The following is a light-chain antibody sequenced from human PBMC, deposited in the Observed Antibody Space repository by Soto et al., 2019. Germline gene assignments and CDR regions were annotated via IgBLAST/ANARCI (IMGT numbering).Light chain of an antibody. CDR2: EVN. CDR3: SSYTSSSTLDV. V-gene: IGLV2-11*01. Sequence: QSALTQPRSVSGSPGQSVAISCTGTSRDIDAYDYVSWYQQHPGKAPKLLISEVNKRPSGVSYRFSGSKAGNTASLTISGLQVEDEADYYCSSYTSSSTLDVFGTGTKVTVL. J-gene: IGLJ1*01. CDR1: SRDIDAYDY.